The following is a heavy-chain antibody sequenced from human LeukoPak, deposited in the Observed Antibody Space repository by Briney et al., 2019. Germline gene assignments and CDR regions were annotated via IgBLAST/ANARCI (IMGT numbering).Heavy chain of an antibody. Sequence: ASVKVSCKASGYTFTSYGISWVRQAPGQGLEWMGWISAYNGNTNYAQKPQGRVTMTTDTSTSTAYMELRSLRSDDTAVYYCARDPNYYGSGPYYFDYWGQGTLVTVSS. D-gene: IGHD3-10*01. CDR1: GYTFTSYG. CDR3: ARDPNYYGSGPYYFDY. J-gene: IGHJ4*02. V-gene: IGHV1-18*04. CDR2: ISAYNGNT.